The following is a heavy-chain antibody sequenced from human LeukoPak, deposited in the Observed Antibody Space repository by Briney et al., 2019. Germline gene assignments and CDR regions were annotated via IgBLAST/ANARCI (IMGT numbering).Heavy chain of an antibody. CDR2: IYYSGST. V-gene: IGHV4-39*07. CDR3: ARVGVGETGGRLFDY. J-gene: IGHJ4*02. Sequence: SSETLSLTCSVSGGSISSRSYYWGWIRQPPGKGLEWIGSIYYSGSTYYNPSLKSRITISVDTSNNQCSLKVRSVTAADTAVYYCARVGVGETGGRLFDYWGQGTLVTVSS. D-gene: IGHD1-26*01. CDR1: GGSISSRSYY.